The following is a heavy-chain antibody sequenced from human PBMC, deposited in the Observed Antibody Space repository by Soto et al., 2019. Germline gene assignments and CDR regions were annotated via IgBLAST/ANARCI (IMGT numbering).Heavy chain of an antibody. CDR2: FDPEDGET. CDR3: VNYYDSSGYDWFDP. Sequence: GASVKVSCKVSGYTLTELSMHWVRQAPGKGLEWMGGFDPEDGETIYAQKFQGRVTMTEDTSTDTAYMELSSLRSEDTAVYYCVNYYDSSGYDWFDPWGQGTPVTVSS. D-gene: IGHD3-22*01. V-gene: IGHV1-24*01. J-gene: IGHJ5*02. CDR1: GYTLTELS.